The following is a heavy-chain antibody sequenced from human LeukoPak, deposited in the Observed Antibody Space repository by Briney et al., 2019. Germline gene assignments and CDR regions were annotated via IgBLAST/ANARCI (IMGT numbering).Heavy chain of an antibody. D-gene: IGHD5-12*01. J-gene: IGHJ4*02. CDR3: ARRGGYSGSPFDY. CDR1: GGSFSGYY. V-gene: IGHV4-34*01. Sequence: SETLSLTCAVYGGSFSGYYWSWIRQPPGKGLEWIGEINHSGSTNYNPSLKSRVTISVDTSKNQFSLKLSSVTAADTAVYYCARRGGYSGSPFDYWGQGTLVTVSS. CDR2: INHSGST.